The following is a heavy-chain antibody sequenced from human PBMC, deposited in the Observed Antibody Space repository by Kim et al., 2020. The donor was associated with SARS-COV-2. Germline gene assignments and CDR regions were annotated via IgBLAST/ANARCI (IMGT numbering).Heavy chain of an antibody. CDR3: AKDGEYSGYGRANDY. J-gene: IGHJ4*02. CDR2: ISGSGTTT. V-gene: IGHV3-23*01. CDR1: GFTFNKYA. Sequence: GGSLRLSCAASGFTFNKYAMSWVRQAPGKGPQWVSGISGSGTTTYYGESVKGRFTISRGNSKNTLYLQMNSLRAEDTAVYYCAKDGEYSGYGRANDYWGQGTLVTVSS. D-gene: IGHD5-12*01.